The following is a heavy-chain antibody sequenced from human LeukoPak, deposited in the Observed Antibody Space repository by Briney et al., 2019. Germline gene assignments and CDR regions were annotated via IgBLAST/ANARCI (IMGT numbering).Heavy chain of an antibody. CDR3: ARGPYDSSGYYYVLDAFDI. Sequence: SETLSLTCAVYGGSFSGYYWSWIRQPPGKGLEWIGEINHSGSTNYNPSLKSRVTISVDTSKNQFSLKLSSVTAADTAVYYCARGPYDSSGYYYVLDAFDIWGQGTMVTVSS. CDR1: GGSFSGYY. J-gene: IGHJ3*02. V-gene: IGHV4-34*01. CDR2: INHSGST. D-gene: IGHD3-22*01.